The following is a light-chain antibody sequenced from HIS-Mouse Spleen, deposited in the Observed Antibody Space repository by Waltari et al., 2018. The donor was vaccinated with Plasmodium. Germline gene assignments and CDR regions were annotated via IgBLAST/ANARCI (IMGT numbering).Light chain of an antibody. CDR1: ALPNKY. CDR2: EDS. J-gene: IGLJ3*02. V-gene: IGLV3-10*01. Sequence: SYALTQPPSVSVPSGQTARTTCPGDALPNKYAYLYQKKSGQAPVLVIYEDSKRPAGSPERVSGSSSGTMATLTISGAQVEDEADYYCYSTDSSGNHRVFGGGTKLTVL. CDR3: YSTDSSGNHRV.